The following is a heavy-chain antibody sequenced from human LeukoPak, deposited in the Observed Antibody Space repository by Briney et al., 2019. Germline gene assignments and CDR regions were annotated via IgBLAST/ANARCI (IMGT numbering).Heavy chain of an antibody. J-gene: IGHJ4*02. CDR2: ISAYNGNT. Sequence: ASVKVSCKASGYTFTSYGISWVRQAPGQGLEWMGWISAYNGNTKYAQKFQGRVTMTTDTSTSTAYMEVRSLRSDDTAAYHCARVAGAYDEDYFDYWGQGTLVTVSS. V-gene: IGHV1-18*01. CDR1: GYTFTSYG. D-gene: IGHD1-26*01. CDR3: ARVAGAYDEDYFDY.